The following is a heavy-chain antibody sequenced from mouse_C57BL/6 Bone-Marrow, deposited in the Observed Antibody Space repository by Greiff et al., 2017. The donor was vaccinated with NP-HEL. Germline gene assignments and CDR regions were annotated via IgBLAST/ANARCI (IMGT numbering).Heavy chain of an antibody. CDR1: GFPFRRSG. CDR2: ISSGGIYT. CDR3: ARPGPIYYYGSRAWFAY. Sequence: EVQLVESGGDLVKPGGSLKLSCAASGFPFRRSGLSLVRPPPATLLDWVATISSGGIYTYYPDSVKGRFTISRDNAKNTLYLQMSSLKSEDTAMYYCARPGPIYYYGSRAWFAYWGQGTLVTVSA. D-gene: IGHD1-1*01. V-gene: IGHV5-6*01. J-gene: IGHJ3*01.